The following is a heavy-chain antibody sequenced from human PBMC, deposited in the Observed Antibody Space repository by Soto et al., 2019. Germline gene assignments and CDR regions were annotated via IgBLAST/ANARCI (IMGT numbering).Heavy chain of an antibody. V-gene: IGHV3-49*03. D-gene: IGHD6-19*01. CDR2: IRSKAYGGTT. CDR1: GFTFGDYA. J-gene: IGHJ4*02. CDR3: TREEGCSSSTSWLTFGLCSGWYDY. Sequence: GGSLRLSCTASGFTFGDYAMSWFRQAPGKGLEWVGFIRSKAYGGTTEYAASVKGRFTISRDDSKSIAYLQMNSLKTEDTAVYYCTREEGCSSSTSWLTFGLCSGWYDYWGQGTLVTVSS.